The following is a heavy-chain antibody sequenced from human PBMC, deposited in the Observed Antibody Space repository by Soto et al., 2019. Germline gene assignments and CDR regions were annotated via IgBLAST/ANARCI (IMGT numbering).Heavy chain of an antibody. CDR2: INTDGSST. Sequence: EVQLVESGGGLVQPGGSLGLSCADSGFSFSSYWMHWVRQGPGKGLVWVSRINTDGSSTNYADSVKGRFTISRDNAKNTLYLQMNSLRAEDTAVYYCARSPGGYYIDWGQGTMVTVSS. CDR1: GFSFSSYW. J-gene: IGHJ3*01. CDR3: ARSPGGYYID. D-gene: IGHD3-9*01. V-gene: IGHV3-74*01.